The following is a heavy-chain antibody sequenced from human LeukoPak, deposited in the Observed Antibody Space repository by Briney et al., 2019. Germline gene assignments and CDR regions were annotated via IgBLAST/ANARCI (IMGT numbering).Heavy chain of an antibody. V-gene: IGHV4-31*03. Sequence: SQTLSLTCTVSGGSISSGGYYWSLLRQHPEKGLEWIGYIYYSGSTYYNPSLKSRVTISVDTSKNQFSLKLSSVTAADTAVYYCARDLSRGYYDSSGYYYGDAFDIWGQGTMVTVPS. J-gene: IGHJ3*02. D-gene: IGHD3-22*01. CDR3: ARDLSRGYYDSSGYYYGDAFDI. CDR1: GGSISSGGYY. CDR2: IYYSGST.